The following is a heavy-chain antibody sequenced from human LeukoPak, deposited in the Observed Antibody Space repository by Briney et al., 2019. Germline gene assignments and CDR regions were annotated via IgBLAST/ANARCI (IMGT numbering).Heavy chain of an antibody. CDR2: ISRTSTYI. V-gene: IGHV3-21*01. CDR1: GFTFSSYT. CDR3: AREGSSGRDFDY. J-gene: IGHJ4*02. Sequence: GGSLRLSCAASGFTFSSYTMTWVRQAPGKGLEWVSSISRTSTYIYYADSVKGRFTMFRDNAKNSLYLQMDSLSAEDTAVYYCAREGSSGRDFDYWGQGTLVTVSS. D-gene: IGHD6-19*01.